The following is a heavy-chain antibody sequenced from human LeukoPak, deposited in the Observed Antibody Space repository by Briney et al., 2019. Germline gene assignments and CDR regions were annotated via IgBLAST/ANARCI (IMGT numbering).Heavy chain of an antibody. D-gene: IGHD3-10*01. CDR2: INHNSGDT. V-gene: IGHV1-2*02. CDR1: GYTFTGYY. J-gene: IGHJ4*02. CDR3: ARAFYYGSGSHSIDY. Sequence: ASVKVSCKASGYTFTGYYMHWVRQAPGQGLEWMGWINHNSGDTKYAKKSQGRVTMTRDTSISTAYMELSRLRSDDTAVYYCARAFYYGSGSHSIDYWGQGTLVTVSS.